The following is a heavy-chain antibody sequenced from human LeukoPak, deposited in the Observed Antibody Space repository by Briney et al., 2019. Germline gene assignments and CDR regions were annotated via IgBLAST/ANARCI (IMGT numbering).Heavy chain of an antibody. Sequence: PSETLSLTCTVSGGSISSSSYYWGWIRQPPGKGLEWIGSIYYSGSTYYNPSLKSRVTISVDTSKNQFSLKLSSVTAADTAVYYCARFGPEGGWFDPWGQGTLVTVSS. J-gene: IGHJ5*02. D-gene: IGHD3-10*01. CDR1: GGSISSSSYY. CDR3: ARFGPEGGWFDP. CDR2: IYYSGST. V-gene: IGHV4-39*07.